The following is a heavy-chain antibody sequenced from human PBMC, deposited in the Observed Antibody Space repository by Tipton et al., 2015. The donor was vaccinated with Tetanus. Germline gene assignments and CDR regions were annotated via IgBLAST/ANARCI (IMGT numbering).Heavy chain of an antibody. CDR1: GGSISSYY. V-gene: IGHV4-59*01. CDR3: ARGTMITFGGVIADFDY. D-gene: IGHD3-16*02. CDR2: IYYSGST. Sequence: TLSLTCTVSGGSISSYYWSWIRQPPGKGLEWIGYIYYSGSTNYNPSLKSRVTISVDTSKNQFSLKLSSVTAADTAVYYCARGTMITFGGVIADFDYWGQGTLVTVSS. J-gene: IGHJ4*02.